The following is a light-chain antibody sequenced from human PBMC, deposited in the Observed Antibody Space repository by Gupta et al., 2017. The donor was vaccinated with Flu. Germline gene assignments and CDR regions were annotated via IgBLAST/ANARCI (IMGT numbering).Light chain of an antibody. Sequence: EIVLTQSPRTLSLSPGERATLSCRASQSVSRSYLAWYQQKPGQAPKLLIYGASNRATDIPDRFRGSGSDTDITLIISRLEPEDFAVYYCQQFGSSPPGTFGQGTKVEIK. J-gene: IGKJ1*01. CDR2: GAS. CDR1: QSVSRSY. V-gene: IGKV3-20*01. CDR3: QQFGSSPPGT.